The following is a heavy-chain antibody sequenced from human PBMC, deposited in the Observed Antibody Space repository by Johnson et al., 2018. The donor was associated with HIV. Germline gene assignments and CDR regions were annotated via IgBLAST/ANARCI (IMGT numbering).Heavy chain of an antibody. D-gene: IGHD1-1*01. J-gene: IGHJ3*02. V-gene: IGHV3-30*02. Sequence: QVQLVESGGGVVQPGGSLRLSCAASGFTFSSYGMHWVRQAPGKGLAWVAFIRYDGSNKYYADSVKGRFTISRDNSKHTLYLKMNSLRAEDTAVYYCAKDRATTQYAFDIWGQGTMVTVSS. CDR3: AKDRATTQYAFDI. CDR1: GFTFSSYG. CDR2: IRYDGSNK.